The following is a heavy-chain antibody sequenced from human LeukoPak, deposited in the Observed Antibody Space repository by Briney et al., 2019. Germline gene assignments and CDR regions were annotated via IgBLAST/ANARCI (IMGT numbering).Heavy chain of an antibody. D-gene: IGHD3-16*01. CDR2: INHSGST. CDR3: ARGWGNFDY. V-gene: IGHV4-34*01. J-gene: IGHJ4*02. Sequence: PSETLSLTCAVYGGSFSGYYWSWIRQPPGKGLEWIGEINHSGSTNYNPSLKSRVTISVDTSKNQFSLKLSSVTAADTAVYYCARGWGNFDYWGQRTLVTVSS. CDR1: GGSFSGYY.